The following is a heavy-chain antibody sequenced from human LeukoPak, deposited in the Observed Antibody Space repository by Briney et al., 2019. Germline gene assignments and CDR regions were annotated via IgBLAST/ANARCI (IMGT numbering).Heavy chain of an antibody. V-gene: IGHV4-34*01. J-gene: IGHJ4*02. D-gene: IGHD3-10*01. CDR2: INHSGST. Sequence: SETLSLTCAVYGGSFSGYYWGWIRQPPGKGLEWIGEINHSGSTNYGPSLKSRVTISVDTSKNQFSLKLSSVTAADTAVYYCARSLVYYGSGSYYPWGQGTLVTVSS. CDR3: ARSLVYYGSGSYYP. CDR1: GGSFSGYY.